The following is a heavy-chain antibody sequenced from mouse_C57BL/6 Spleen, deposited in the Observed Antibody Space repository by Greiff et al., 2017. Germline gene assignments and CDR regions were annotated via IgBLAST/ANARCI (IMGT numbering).Heavy chain of an antibody. CDR1: GYTFTGYW. V-gene: IGHV1-7*01. CDR3: AISHYCCSSFAD. D-gene: IGHD1-1*01. J-gene: IGHJ3*01. Sequence: QVQLQQSGAELAKPGASVKLSCKASGYTFTGYWMHWVKQRPGQGLEWIGNINPRSGYTKYTQKFKDKATLTADKSSSTAYLQLSSLTYEDSAVYYCAISHYCCSSFADWGQGTLVTVSA. CDR2: INPRSGYT.